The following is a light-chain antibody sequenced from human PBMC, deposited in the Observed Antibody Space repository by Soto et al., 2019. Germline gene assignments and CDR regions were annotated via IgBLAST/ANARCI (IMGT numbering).Light chain of an antibody. J-gene: IGKJ1*01. CDR3: QQYNNIPGT. CDR1: QSISSW. CDR2: KAS. Sequence: DIQMTQSPPTLSASVGARVTITCRASQSISSWLAWYQQKPGKAPKLLIYKASSLESGVPSRFSGSGSGTEFTLTISSLQPDDFATYYCQQYNNIPGTFGHGTKVEIK. V-gene: IGKV1-5*03.